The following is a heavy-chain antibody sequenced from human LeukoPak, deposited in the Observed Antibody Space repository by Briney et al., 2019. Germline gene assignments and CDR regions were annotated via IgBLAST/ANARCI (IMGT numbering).Heavy chain of an antibody. Sequence: SESLSLTCAVSGGSISSGGYSWSWIRQPPGKGLEWIGYIYHSGSTYYNPSLKSRVTISVDRTKNQFSLKLSSVTAADTAVYYCARGGSWFGELSYWGQGTLVTVSS. V-gene: IGHV4-30-2*01. CDR1: GGSISSGGYS. J-gene: IGHJ4*02. D-gene: IGHD3-10*01. CDR3: ARGGSWFGELSY. CDR2: IYHSGST.